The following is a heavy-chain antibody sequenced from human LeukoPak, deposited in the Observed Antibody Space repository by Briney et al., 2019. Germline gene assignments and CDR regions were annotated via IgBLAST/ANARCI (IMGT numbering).Heavy chain of an antibody. CDR1: GFTVSQNY. Sequence: PGGSLRLSCAASGFTVSQNYMSWVRQAPGRGLEWVATIRSDASYRHYADSVRGRFTISRDNAKSSLYLEMNTLRVDDTAVYYCADLGYSDCGQGTLVTVSS. D-gene: IGHD5-18*01. V-gene: IGHV3-7*01. CDR2: IRSDASYR. CDR3: ADLGYSD. J-gene: IGHJ4*02.